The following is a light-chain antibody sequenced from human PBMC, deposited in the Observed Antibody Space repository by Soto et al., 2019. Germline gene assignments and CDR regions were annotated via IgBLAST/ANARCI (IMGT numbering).Light chain of an antibody. Sequence: DIVLTQSPGTLSLSPGERATLSCRPSQRVNSKYLPWYKSKPGQAPRLPFYGASTRATGITDRFSGSGTGTDFALNITTVEHEDIAVYYCQQDGNSSQMYTVGPGTKLEIK. CDR1: QRVNSKY. V-gene: IGKV3-20*01. CDR3: QQDGNSSQMYT. CDR2: GAS. J-gene: IGKJ2*01.